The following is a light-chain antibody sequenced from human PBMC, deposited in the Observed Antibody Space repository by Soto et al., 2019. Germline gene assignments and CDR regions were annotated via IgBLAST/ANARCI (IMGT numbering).Light chain of an antibody. CDR3: SSYTSSSTHYV. Sequence: QSVLTQPASVSGSPGQSITISCTGTSSDVGGYNYVSWYQQHPGKAPKLMIYDVSNRPSGFSNRFSGSKSGNTASLTISGLQAEDEADYYCSSYTSSSTHYVFGTGTKV. CDR2: DVS. V-gene: IGLV2-14*01. J-gene: IGLJ1*01. CDR1: SSDVGGYNY.